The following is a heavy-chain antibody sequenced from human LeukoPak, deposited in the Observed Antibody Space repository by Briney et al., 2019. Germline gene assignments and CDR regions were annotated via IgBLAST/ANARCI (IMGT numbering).Heavy chain of an antibody. D-gene: IGHD3-10*01. CDR2: IKSKTDGGTT. J-gene: IGHJ6*02. CDR3: TTDYYGSGSYWHYYYYGMDV. CDR1: GFTFSNAW. Sequence: PGGSLRLSCAASGFTFSNAWMSWVRQAPGKGLEWVGRIKSKTDGGTTDYAAPVKGRFTISRDDSKNTLYLQMNSLKTEDTAVYYCTTDYYGSGSYWHYYYYGMDVWGQGTTVTVSS. V-gene: IGHV3-15*01.